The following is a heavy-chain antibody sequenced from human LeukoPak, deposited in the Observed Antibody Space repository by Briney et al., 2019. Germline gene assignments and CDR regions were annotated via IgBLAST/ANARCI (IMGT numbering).Heavy chain of an antibody. CDR2: IWYDGSNK. D-gene: IGHD3-10*01. Sequence: PGGSLRLSCAASGFTFSSYGMHWVRQAPGKGLEWVAVIWYDGSNKYYADSVKGRFTISRDNSKNTLYLQMNSLRAEDTAVYYCAKDLGAVRTFGGYYMDVWGKGTTVTVSS. CDR1: GFTFSSYG. V-gene: IGHV3-33*06. J-gene: IGHJ6*03. CDR3: AKDLGAVRTFGGYYMDV.